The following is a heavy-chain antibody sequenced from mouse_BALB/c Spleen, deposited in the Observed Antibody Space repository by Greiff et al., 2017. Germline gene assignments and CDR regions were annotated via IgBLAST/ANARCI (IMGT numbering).Heavy chain of an antibody. CDR3: ACGAWFAY. V-gene: IGHV1-14*01. CDR1: GYTFTSYV. J-gene: IGHJ3*01. CDR2: INPYNDGT. Sequence: EVLLQQSGPELVQPGASVKMSCKASGYTFTSYVMHWVKQKPGQGLEWIGYINPYNDGTKYNDKFKGKATLTADKSSSTAYMELSSLTLEDAADYYWACGAWFAYWGEGTLVTVSA.